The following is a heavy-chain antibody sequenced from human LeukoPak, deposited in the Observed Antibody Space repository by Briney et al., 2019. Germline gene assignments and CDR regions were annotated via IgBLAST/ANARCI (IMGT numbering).Heavy chain of an antibody. J-gene: IGHJ4*02. CDR3: ARAGAAGYFDY. CDR2: INPNSGGT. Sequence: GASVKVSCKASGYTFTSYGISWVRQAPGQGLEWMGWINPNSGGTNYAQKFQGRVTMTRDTSISTAYMELSRLRSDDTAVYYCARAGAAGYFDYWGQGTLVTVSS. CDR1: GYTFTSYG. V-gene: IGHV1-2*02. D-gene: IGHD4-17*01.